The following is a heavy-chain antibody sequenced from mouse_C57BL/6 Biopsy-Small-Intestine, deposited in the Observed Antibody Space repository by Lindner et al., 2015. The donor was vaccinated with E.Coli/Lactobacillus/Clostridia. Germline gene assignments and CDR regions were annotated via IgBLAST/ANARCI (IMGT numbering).Heavy chain of an antibody. CDR1: GYAFSSYW. CDR2: IYPGDGDT. D-gene: IGHD1-1*01. CDR3: ARSDGSSSSFAY. J-gene: IGHJ3*01. V-gene: IGHV1-80*01. Sequence: VQLQESGAELVKPGASVKISCKASGYAFSSYWMNWVKQRPGKGLEWIGQIYPGDGDTNYNGKFKGKATLTADKSSSTAYMQLSSLTSEDSAVYFCARSDGSSSSFAYWGQGTLVTVSA.